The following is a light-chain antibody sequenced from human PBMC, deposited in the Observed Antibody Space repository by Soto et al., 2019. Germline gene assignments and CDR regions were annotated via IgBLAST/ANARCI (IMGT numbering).Light chain of an antibody. CDR1: SSNIGSKY. CDR2: RNN. V-gene: IGLV1-47*01. J-gene: IGLJ7*01. CDR3: AAWDDSLSGAV. Sequence: QSVLTQPPSASGTPGQRVTISCSGSSSNIGSKYVYWYQQLPGTAPKLLIYRNNQRPSGVPDRCSGSKSGTSASLAISGLRSEDEAEYYCAAWDDSLSGAVFGGGTQLTVL.